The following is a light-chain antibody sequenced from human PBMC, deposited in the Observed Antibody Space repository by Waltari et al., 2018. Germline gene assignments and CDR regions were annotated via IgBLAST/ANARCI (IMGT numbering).Light chain of an antibody. V-gene: IGKV4-1*01. J-gene: IGKJ1*01. CDR1: QSVLYSSNNNNY. Sequence: DIVMTQSPDSLAVSLGERATLHRQSSQSVLYSSNNNNYLAWYQQKPGQPPKLLIYWASTRESGVPDRFSGSGSATDFTLTISSLQAEYVAVYYCQQYYSIPPTFGQGTKVEIK. CDR2: WAS. CDR3: QQYYSIPPT.